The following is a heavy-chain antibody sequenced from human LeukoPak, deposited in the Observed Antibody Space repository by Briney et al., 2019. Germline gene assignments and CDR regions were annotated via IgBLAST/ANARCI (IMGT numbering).Heavy chain of an antibody. Sequence: GSSVKVSCKASGGTFSSYAISWVRQAPGQGLEWTGRIIPIFGTANYAQKFQGRVTITTDESTSTAYMELSSLRSEDTAVYYCARNPASGCSSTSCYAGWGYYYMDVWGKGTTVTVSS. J-gene: IGHJ6*03. CDR2: IIPIFGTA. CDR3: ARNPASGCSSTSCYAGWGYYYMDV. CDR1: GGTFSSYA. V-gene: IGHV1-69*05. D-gene: IGHD2-2*01.